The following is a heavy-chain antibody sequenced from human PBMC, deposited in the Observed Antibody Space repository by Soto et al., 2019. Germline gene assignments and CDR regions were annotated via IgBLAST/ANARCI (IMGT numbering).Heavy chain of an antibody. CDR1: GFTFSSYA. CDR2: ISGSGGSR. CDR3: AKRELVLDY. J-gene: IGHJ4*02. Sequence: EVQLLESGGGLVQPGGSLRLSCAASGFTFSSYAMSWVRQAPGKGLEWVSGISGSGGSRNYADSVKGRFTISRDNSKNTLYVQMNSLRAEDTAVYYCAKRELVLDYWGQGTLVTVSS. V-gene: IGHV3-23*01. D-gene: IGHD6-13*01.